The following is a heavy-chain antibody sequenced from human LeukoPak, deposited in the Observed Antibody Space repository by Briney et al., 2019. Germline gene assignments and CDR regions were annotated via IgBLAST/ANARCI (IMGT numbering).Heavy chain of an antibody. J-gene: IGHJ2*01. V-gene: IGHV4-4*09. Sequence: SETLSLTCTVSGGSVSSYYWSWIRQPPGKGLERIGYIYNSESTNYNSSLKSRVTMSVDTSKNQFFLKLSSVTAADTAVYYCARFHSGPSGWYVLWYFDLWGRGTLVTVSS. CDR3: ARFHSGPSGWYVLWYFDL. D-gene: IGHD6-19*01. CDR2: IYNSEST. CDR1: GGSVSSYY.